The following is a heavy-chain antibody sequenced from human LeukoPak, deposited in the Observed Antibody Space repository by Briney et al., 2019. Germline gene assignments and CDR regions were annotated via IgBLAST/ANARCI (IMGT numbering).Heavy chain of an antibody. J-gene: IGHJ4*02. Sequence: PSETLSLTCTVSGGSVSSTNYYWGWIRQPPGKDLEWIGSIYYSGSTFYNPSLESRVTISVDTSKNQFSLKLSSVTAADRAVYYCARARAEDGDYIFDYWGQGTLVTVSS. D-gene: IGHD4-17*01. CDR3: ARARAEDGDYIFDY. V-gene: IGHV4-39*07. CDR1: GGSVSSTNYY. CDR2: IYYSGST.